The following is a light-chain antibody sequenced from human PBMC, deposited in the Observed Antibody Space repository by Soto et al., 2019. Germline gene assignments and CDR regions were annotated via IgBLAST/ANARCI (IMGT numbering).Light chain of an antibody. J-gene: IGKJ1*01. Sequence: LQITPSPSALSASVGDRVTINCRASQSCLNWLAWYQQTAGKAPRLLIYDASTLQSGVPSRFSGSGSGTEFSLTLSILQASGFATFYCQCYRSYPWTFGQRSMVESK. CDR3: QCYRSYPWT. CDR1: QSCLNW. V-gene: IGKV1-5*01. CDR2: DAS.